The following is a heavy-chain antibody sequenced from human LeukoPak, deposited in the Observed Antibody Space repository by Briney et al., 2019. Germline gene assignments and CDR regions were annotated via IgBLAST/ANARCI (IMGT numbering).Heavy chain of an antibody. Sequence: PSETLSLTCTVSGGSISSYYWNWIRQPPGKGLEWIGYIYYSGSTNYNPSLKSRVTISVDTSKNQFSLKLSSVTAADTAVYYCARVPTVTFFDYWGQGTLVTVSS. CDR1: GGSISSYY. D-gene: IGHD4-17*01. CDR2: IYYSGST. J-gene: IGHJ4*02. V-gene: IGHV4-59*08. CDR3: ARVPTVTFFDY.